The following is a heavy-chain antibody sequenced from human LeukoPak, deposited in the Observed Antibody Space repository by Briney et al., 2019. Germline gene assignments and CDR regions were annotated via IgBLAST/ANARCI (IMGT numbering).Heavy chain of an antibody. V-gene: IGHV4-4*09. CDR3: ARLPTPYDFWSGYLGALSDDFDY. Sequence: SETLSLTCTVSGGSISSYYWSWIRQPPGKGLEWIGYIYTSGSTNYNPSLKSRVTISVDTSKNQFSLKLSSVTAADTAVYYCARLPTPYDFWSGYLGALSDDFDYWGQGTLVTVSS. CDR2: IYTSGST. D-gene: IGHD3-3*01. CDR1: GGSISSYY. J-gene: IGHJ4*02.